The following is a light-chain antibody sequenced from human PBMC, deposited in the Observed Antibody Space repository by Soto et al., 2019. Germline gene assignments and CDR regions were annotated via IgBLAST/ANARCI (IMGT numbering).Light chain of an antibody. CDR1: KLGHKY. V-gene: IGLV3-1*01. CDR2: QDS. J-gene: IGLJ2*01. CDR3: QAWDSSTGVV. Sequence: SYELTQPPSVSVSPGQTASITCSGDKLGHKYACWYQQKPGQSPVLVIYQDSKRPSGIPERFSGSNSGNTATLTISGTQAIDEADYYCQAWDSSTGVVFGGGTKLTVL.